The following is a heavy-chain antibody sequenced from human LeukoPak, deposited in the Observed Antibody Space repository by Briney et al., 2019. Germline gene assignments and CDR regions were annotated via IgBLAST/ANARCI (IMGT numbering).Heavy chain of an antibody. CDR2: MNPKSGNT. D-gene: IGHD6-13*01. CDR1: GYTFTSYD. J-gene: IGHJ4*02. V-gene: IGHV1-8*01. Sequence: APVKVSCRASGYTFTSYDINWVRQATGQGLEWMGWMNPKSGNTGYAQKFQGRVTMTRNTSISTAFMELSSLRSEDTAVYYCARSRGSSSWYENWGQGTLVTVSS. CDR3: ARSRGSSSWYEN.